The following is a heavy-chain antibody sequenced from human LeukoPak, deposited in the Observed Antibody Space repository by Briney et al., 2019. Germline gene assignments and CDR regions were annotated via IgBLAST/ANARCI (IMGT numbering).Heavy chain of an antibody. J-gene: IGHJ6*03. CDR3: AKDWRRIVVVGPITRHGNYMDV. CDR2: ISGSGGST. Sequence: GGSLRLSCTASGFTFDDHGMSWVRQAPGKGLEWVSAISGSGGSTYYADSLKGRFTISRDNSKNTLYLQMNSLRPEDTAVYYCAKDWRRIVVVGPITRHGNYMDVWGKGTTVTISS. CDR1: GFTFDDHG. V-gene: IGHV3-23*01. D-gene: IGHD2-15*01.